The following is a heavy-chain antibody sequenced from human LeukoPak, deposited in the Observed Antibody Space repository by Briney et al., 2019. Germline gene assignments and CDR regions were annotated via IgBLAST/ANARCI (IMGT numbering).Heavy chain of an antibody. J-gene: IGHJ4*02. Sequence: PGGSLRLSCAASGFTFSSYGMHWVRQAPGKGLEWVAFIRYDGSNKYYADSVKGRFTISRDNSKNTLYLQMNSLRAEDTAVYYCAKPRTIVVVTDPAFDYWGQGTLVTVSS. CDR1: GFTFSSYG. V-gene: IGHV3-30*02. CDR2: IRYDGSNK. CDR3: AKPRTIVVVTDPAFDY. D-gene: IGHD2-21*02.